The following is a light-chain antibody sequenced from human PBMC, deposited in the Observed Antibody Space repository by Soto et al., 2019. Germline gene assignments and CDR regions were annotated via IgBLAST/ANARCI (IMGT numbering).Light chain of an antibody. CDR2: EVS. CDR1: SGDVGGYNY. CDR3: SSYAGSNNPYV. Sequence: QSALTQPPSASGSPGQSVTISCTGTSGDVGGYNYVSWYQQHPGKAPKLMIYEVSKRPSGVPDRFSDSKSGNTASLTVSGLQAEDEADYYCSSYAGSNNPYVFGTGTKLTVL. J-gene: IGLJ1*01. V-gene: IGLV2-8*01.